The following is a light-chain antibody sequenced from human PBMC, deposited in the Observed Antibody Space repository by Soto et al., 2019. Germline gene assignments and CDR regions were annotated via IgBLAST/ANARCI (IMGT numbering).Light chain of an antibody. CDR3: AAWDDRLNAMV. CDR1: SSNIGSNT. Sequence: QSVLTQPPSASGTPGQRVTISCSGSSSNIGSNTVNWYQQLPGTAPKLLIYSNNQRPSGVPDRFSGSKSGTSASLAISGLQSEDEADYYCAAWDDRLNAMVFGGGTKVTVL. CDR2: SNN. J-gene: IGLJ2*01. V-gene: IGLV1-44*01.